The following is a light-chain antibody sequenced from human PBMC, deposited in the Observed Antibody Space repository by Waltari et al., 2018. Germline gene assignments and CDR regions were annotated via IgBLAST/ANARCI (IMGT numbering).Light chain of an antibody. CDR1: SSDVGAYNY. CDR3: MSYTSSSSWI. CDR2: DVS. V-gene: IGLV2-14*03. J-gene: IGLJ2*01. Sequence: QSALTQPASVSGSPGQSITLPCPGPSSDVGAYNYVSWYQQHPGKAPKLMISDVSDRPSGVSNRFSGSKSGNTASLTISGLQAEDEADYFCMSYTSSSSWIFGGGTKLTVL.